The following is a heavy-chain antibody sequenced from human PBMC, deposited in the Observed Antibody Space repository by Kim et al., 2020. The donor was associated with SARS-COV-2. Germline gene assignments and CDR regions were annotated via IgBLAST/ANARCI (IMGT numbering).Heavy chain of an antibody. CDR1: GYNFTNYW. Sequence: GESLKISCEGSGYNFTNYWIGWVRRMPGKGLEWMGIIYPADSDIRYSPSFQGQVTISVDKSITTAYLQWRSQKASDTAMYYCARLWRGSKYSSSGGLDVWGQGTTVSVSS. CDR3: ARLWRGSKYSSSGGLDV. CDR2: IYPADSDI. V-gene: IGHV5-51*01. J-gene: IGHJ6*02. D-gene: IGHD6-6*01.